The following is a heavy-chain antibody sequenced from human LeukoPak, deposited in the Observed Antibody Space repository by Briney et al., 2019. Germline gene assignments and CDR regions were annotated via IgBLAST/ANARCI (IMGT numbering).Heavy chain of an antibody. Sequence: SETLSLTCTVSGGSISSYYWSWIRQHPGKGLEWLGYIYYSGSTNYNPSLKSRVTISVDTSKNQFSLKLSSVTAADTAVYYCARVYGGYEDAFDIWGQGTMVTVSS. CDR2: IYYSGST. D-gene: IGHD3-22*01. V-gene: IGHV4-59*01. CDR3: ARVYGGYEDAFDI. CDR1: GGSISSYY. J-gene: IGHJ3*02.